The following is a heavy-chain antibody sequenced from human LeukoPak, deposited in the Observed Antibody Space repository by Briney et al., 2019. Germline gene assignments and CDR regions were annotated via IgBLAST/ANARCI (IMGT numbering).Heavy chain of an antibody. CDR1: GFTFSSYS. CDR3: ASQDCSGGSCYSERRY. CDR2: ISSSSSTI. J-gene: IGHJ4*02. D-gene: IGHD2-15*01. Sequence: GGSLRLSCAASGFTFSSYSMNWVRQAPGKGLGWVSYISSSSSTIYYADSVKGRFTISRDNAKNSLYLQMNSLRAEDTAVYYCASQDCSGGSCYSERRYWGQGTLVTVSS. V-gene: IGHV3-48*01.